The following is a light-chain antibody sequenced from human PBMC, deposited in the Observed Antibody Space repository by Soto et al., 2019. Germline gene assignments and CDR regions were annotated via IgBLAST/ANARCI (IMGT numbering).Light chain of an antibody. CDR2: GAS. J-gene: IGKJ2*01. Sequence: IGLTQSPGTLSLSPGERATLSCRASQSVTSNYLAWYQHKPGQAPRLLIYGASSRATGVPDRFSGSGSGTDFTLTISKLEPEDYAVYYCHQYGWAYTFGQGTKLEIK. V-gene: IGKV3-20*01. CDR1: QSVTSNY. CDR3: HQYGWAYT.